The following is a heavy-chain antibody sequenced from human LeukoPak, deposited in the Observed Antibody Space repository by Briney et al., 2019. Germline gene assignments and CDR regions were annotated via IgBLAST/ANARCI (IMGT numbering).Heavy chain of an antibody. D-gene: IGHD6-19*01. J-gene: IGHJ4*02. V-gene: IGHV3-23*01. CDR3: AKDLEHSSGWYVPSPFDY. CDR1: GFTFSSYA. Sequence: GASLRLSCAASGFTFSSYAMSWVRQAPGKGLEWVSAISGSGGSTYYADSVKGRFTISRGNSKNTLYLQMNSLRAEDTAVYYCAKDLEHSSGWYVPSPFDYWGQGTLVTVSS. CDR2: ISGSGGST.